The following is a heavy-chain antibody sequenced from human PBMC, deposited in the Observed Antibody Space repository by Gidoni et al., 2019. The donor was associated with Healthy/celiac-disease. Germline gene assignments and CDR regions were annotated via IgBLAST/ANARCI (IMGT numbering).Heavy chain of an antibody. Sequence: EVQLVESGGGLVQPGRSLRLSCTASGFTFGDYAMSWFRQAPGKGLEWVGFIRSKAYGGTTEYAASVKGRFTISRDDSKSIAYLQMNSLKTEDTAVYYCTRARIVVVVAADAFDIWGQGTMVTVSS. CDR3: TRARIVVVVAADAFDI. V-gene: IGHV3-49*03. D-gene: IGHD2-15*01. CDR1: GFTFGDYA. J-gene: IGHJ3*02. CDR2: IRSKAYGGTT.